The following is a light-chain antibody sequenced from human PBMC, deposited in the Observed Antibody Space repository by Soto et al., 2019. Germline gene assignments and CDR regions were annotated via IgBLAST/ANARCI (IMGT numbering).Light chain of an antibody. V-gene: IGKV1-5*03. CDR3: QQYNSSCT. Sequence: DIQMTQSPSTLSASVGDRVTITCRASQSINSWLAWYQQKPGKAPKLLIYKASSLKSGVPSRFSGSGSGTEFTLTISSLQPDDFATYYCQQYNSSCTFGPGTKVDIK. J-gene: IGKJ3*01. CDR1: QSINSW. CDR2: KAS.